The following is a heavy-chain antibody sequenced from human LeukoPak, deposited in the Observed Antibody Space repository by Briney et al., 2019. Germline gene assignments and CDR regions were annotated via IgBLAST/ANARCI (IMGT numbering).Heavy chain of an antibody. CDR1: GFTFSNYA. CDR2: IVGSGSNT. D-gene: IGHD3-9*01. V-gene: IGHV3-23*01. J-gene: IGHJ4*02. Sequence: GASLGLSCAASGFTFSNYAMSWVRQAPGKGLEWVSAIVGSGSNTYYADSVKGRFTISRDNPKNTLYLQMNSLRADDTAVYYCAMWGDYDILTGYYDSDYWGQGTLVTVSS. CDR3: AMWGDYDILTGYYDSDY.